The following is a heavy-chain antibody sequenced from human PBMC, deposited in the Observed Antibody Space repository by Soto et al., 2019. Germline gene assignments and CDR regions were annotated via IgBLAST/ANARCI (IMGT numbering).Heavy chain of an antibody. CDR1: GYTFTNFG. V-gene: IGHV1-18*01. Sequence: GASVKVSCKTSGYTFTNFGLSWVRQAPGQGLEWMGWISAYNGNTNYAQNFQGRVTMTTDTSTSTAYMELRSLRSDDTAVYYCARGGTPIDYRGQGTLVTVSS. CDR3: ARGGTPIDY. CDR2: ISAYNGNT. D-gene: IGHD3-16*01. J-gene: IGHJ4*02.